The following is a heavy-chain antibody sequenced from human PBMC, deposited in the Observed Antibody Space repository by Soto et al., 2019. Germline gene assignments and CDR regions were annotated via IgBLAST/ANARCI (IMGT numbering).Heavy chain of an antibody. CDR1: GGSISSYY. J-gene: IGHJ4*02. V-gene: IGHV4-59*01. Sequence: SETLSLTCTVSGGSISSYYWSWIRQPPGKGLEWIGYIYYSGSTNYNPSLKSRVTISVDTSKNQFSLKLSSVTAADTAVYYCARRTDYWSQGTLVTVS. CDR2: IYYSGST. CDR3: ARRTDY.